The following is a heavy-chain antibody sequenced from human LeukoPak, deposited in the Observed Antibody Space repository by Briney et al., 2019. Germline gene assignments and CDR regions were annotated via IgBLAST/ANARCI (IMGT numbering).Heavy chain of an antibody. CDR3: ARLREVPRDRPGSGSVLDY. D-gene: IGHD3-10*01. CDR1: GGSVSSGSYY. V-gene: IGHV4-61*01. Sequence: SETLSLTSTVSGGSVSSGSYYWSWIRQPPGKGLEWIGYIYYSGSTNYNPSLKSRVTISVDTSKNQFSLKLSSVTAADTAVYYCARLREVPRDRPGSGSVLDYWGQGTLVTVSS. CDR2: IYYSGST. J-gene: IGHJ4*02.